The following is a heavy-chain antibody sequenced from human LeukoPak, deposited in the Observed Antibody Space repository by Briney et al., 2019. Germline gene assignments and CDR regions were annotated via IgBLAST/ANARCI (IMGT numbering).Heavy chain of an antibody. V-gene: IGHV4-39*07. D-gene: IGHD5-18*01. J-gene: IGHJ5*02. CDR2: IHHSGST. CDR1: GGSIDSGDYY. CDR3: ARHPIQRSLGGVPDWFDP. Sequence: SETLSLTCTVSGGSIDSGDYYWGWVRQPPGKGLECIACIHHSGSTYYDPSLKRRVTLSVDTSKNQFSLTLRSVTAADTAIYYCARHPIQRSLGGVPDWFDPWGQGTLVTVSS.